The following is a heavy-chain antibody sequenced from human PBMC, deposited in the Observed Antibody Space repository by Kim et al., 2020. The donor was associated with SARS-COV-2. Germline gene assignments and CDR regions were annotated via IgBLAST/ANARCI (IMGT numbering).Heavy chain of an antibody. D-gene: IGHD5-12*01. V-gene: IGHV5-10-1*01. CDR3: ARRGYAEVHFDY. Sequence: GESLKISCKGSGYSFTSYWISWVRQMPGKGLEWMGRIDPSDSYTNYSPSFQGHVTISADKSISTAYLQWSSLKASDTAMYYCARRGYAEVHFDYWGQGTLVTVSS. CDR2: IDPSDSYT. J-gene: IGHJ4*02. CDR1: GYSFTSYW.